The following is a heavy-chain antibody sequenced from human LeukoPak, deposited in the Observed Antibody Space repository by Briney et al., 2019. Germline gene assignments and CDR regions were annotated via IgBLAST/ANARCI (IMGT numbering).Heavy chain of an antibody. CDR2: FDPEDGET. J-gene: IGHJ1*01. CDR3: ATLRGYDSSGYYPGDFQH. Sequence: ASVKVSCXVSGYTLTELSMHWVRQAPGKGLEWMGGFDPEDGETIYAQKFQGRVTMTEDTSTDTAYMELSSLRSEDTAVYYCATLRGYDSSGYYPGDFQHWGQGTLVTVSS. V-gene: IGHV1-24*01. CDR1: GYTLTELS. D-gene: IGHD3-22*01.